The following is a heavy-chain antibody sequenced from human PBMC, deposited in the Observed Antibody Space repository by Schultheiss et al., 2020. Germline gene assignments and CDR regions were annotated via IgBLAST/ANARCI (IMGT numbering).Heavy chain of an antibody. J-gene: IGHJ4*02. CDR2: INPNSGGT. V-gene: IGHV1-2*02. Sequence: ASVKVSCKASGYTFTGYYMHWVRQAPGQGLEWMGWINPNSGGTNYAQKFQGRVTMTRDTSISTAYMELSRLRSEDTAVYYCARVGRRSDNRHIDYWGQGTLVTVAS. CDR1: GYTFTGYY. D-gene: IGHD1/OR15-1a*01. CDR3: ARVGRRSDNRHIDY.